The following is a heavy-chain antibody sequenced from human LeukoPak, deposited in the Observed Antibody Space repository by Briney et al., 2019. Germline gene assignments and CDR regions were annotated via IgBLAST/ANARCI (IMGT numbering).Heavy chain of an antibody. V-gene: IGHV3-53*01. CDR3: ARGLSGSYYKFDY. CDR1: GFTVSSNY. Sequence: PGGSLRLSCAASGFTVSSNYMSWVRQAPGKGLEWVSVIYSGGSTYYADSVKGRFTISRDNSKNTLYLQMNSLRAEDTAVYYCARGLSGSYYKFDYWGQGTLVTVSS. J-gene: IGHJ4*02. D-gene: IGHD3-10*01. CDR2: IYSGGST.